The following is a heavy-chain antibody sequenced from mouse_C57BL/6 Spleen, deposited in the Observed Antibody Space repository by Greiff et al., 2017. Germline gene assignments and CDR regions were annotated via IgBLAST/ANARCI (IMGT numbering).Heavy chain of an antibody. D-gene: IGHD2-4*01. V-gene: IGHV1-78*01. CDR1: GYTFTDHT. J-gene: IGHJ3*01. CDR3: ARPRAIYYDYDGDLWFAY. CDR2: IYPRDGST. Sequence: QVQLQQSDAELVKPGASVKISCKVSGYTFTDHTIHWMKQRPEQGLEWIGYIYPRDGSTKYNEKFKGKATLTADKSSSTAYMQLNSLTSEVSAVYFCARPRAIYYDYDGDLWFAYWGQGTLVTVSA.